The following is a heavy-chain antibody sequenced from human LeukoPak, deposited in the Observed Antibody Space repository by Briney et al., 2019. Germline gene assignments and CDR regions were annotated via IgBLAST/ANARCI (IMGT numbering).Heavy chain of an antibody. CDR3: ARHQMTDNNGILTFDY. D-gene: IGHD1-1*01. Sequence: PSETLSRNCTGSGGSISSSSYYWGWIGQPPGKGLGWNGGIGYSGSTYYNPYLRSRVTISVDTSKTHSSPNLSSVTATNTAVYYCARHQMTDNNGILTFDYWGQGTLDTVSS. CDR1: GGSISSSSYY. J-gene: IGHJ4*02. V-gene: IGHV4-39*01. CDR2: IGYSGST.